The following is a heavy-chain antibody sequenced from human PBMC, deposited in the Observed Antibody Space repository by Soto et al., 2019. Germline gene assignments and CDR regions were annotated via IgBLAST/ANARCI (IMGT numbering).Heavy chain of an antibody. Sequence: QVQLVESGGGVVQPGRSLRLSCAASGFTFSSYAMHWVRQAPGKGLEWVAVISYDGSNKYYADSVKGRFTISRDNSKNTLYLQMNSLRAEDTAVYYCARDLSGYDFWSGFHYGMDVW. CDR3: ARDLSGYDFWSGFHYGMDV. CDR2: ISYDGSNK. CDR1: GFTFSSYA. D-gene: IGHD3-3*01. V-gene: IGHV3-30-3*01. J-gene: IGHJ6*01.